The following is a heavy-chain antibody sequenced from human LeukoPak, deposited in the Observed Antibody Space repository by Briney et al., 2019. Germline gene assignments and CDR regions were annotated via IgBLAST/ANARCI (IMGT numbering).Heavy chain of an antibody. CDR3: AREVGGCYDY. J-gene: IGHJ4*02. D-gene: IGHD2-15*01. Sequence: PGGSLRLSCAASGFTFSSYSMNWVRQAPGRGLEWVSSISSSSSYIYYADSVKGRFTISRDNAKNSLYLQMNSLRAEDTAVYYCAREVGGCYDYWGQGTLVTVSS. CDR1: GFTFSSYS. V-gene: IGHV3-21*01. CDR2: ISSSSSYI.